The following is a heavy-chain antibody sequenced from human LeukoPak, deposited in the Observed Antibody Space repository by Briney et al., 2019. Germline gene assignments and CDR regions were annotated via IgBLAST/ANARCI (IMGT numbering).Heavy chain of an antibody. J-gene: IGHJ6*03. CDR1: VGSISNYY. Sequence: SETLSLTCTISVGSISNYYWSWIRQPAGKGLEWIGRIHSSGSTDYNPSLKSRVTISVDTSKNQFSLKLSSVTAADTAVYYCARSSIVGATDYYYMDVWGKGTTVTVSS. V-gene: IGHV4-4*07. D-gene: IGHD1-26*01. CDR2: IHSSGST. CDR3: ARSSIVGATDYYYMDV.